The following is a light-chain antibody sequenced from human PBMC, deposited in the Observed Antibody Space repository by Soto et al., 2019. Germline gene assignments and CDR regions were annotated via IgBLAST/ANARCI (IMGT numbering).Light chain of an antibody. CDR3: HQRINWPYT. CDR2: DAS. CDR1: QSVSSY. Sequence: EIVLTQSPATLSLSPGERATLSCRASQSVSSYLIWYQQKPGQAPRLLIYDASNRATGIPARFSGSGSGTDFSRTISSLEPEDFAVYYCHQRINWPYTFGQGTKLEIK. V-gene: IGKV3-11*01. J-gene: IGKJ2*01.